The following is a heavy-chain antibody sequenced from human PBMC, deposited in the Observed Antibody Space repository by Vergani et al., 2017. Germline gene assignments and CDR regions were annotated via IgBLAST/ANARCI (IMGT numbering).Heavy chain of an antibody. CDR2: IYTSGST. J-gene: IGHJ2*01. CDR1: DHPIRSGYY. Sequence: QVQLQESGPALMKPSETLSLTCAVSDHPIRSGYYWGWIRQPPGKGLEWIGRIYTSGSTNYNPSLKSRVTISVDTSKNQFSLKLSSVTAADTAVYYCARDLMAYYYDSSGSTLYWYFDLWGRGTLVTVSS. V-gene: IGHV4-38-2*02. D-gene: IGHD3-22*01. CDR3: ARDLMAYYYDSSGSTLYWYFDL.